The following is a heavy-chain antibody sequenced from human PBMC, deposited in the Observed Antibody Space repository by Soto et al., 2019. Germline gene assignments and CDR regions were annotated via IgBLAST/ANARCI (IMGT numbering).Heavy chain of an antibody. Sequence: WGSLRLSCASSGFEFYDYTINCVRQFAVKGLEWVGYINTNSRTIYYADSVKGRFTISRDNADNSLYLQMHSLRDEDTAVYYCAREVLVYGGDFFDYWGQGSLVTVSS. V-gene: IGHV3-48*02. CDR2: INTNSRTI. J-gene: IGHJ4*02. D-gene: IGHD2-8*02. CDR1: GFEFYDYT. CDR3: AREVLVYGGDFFDY.